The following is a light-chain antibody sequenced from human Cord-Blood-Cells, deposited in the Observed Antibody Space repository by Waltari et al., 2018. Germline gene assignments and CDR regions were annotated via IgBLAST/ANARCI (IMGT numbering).Light chain of an antibody. Sequence: EIVLTQSLATLSLSPGERATLSCRASPSVSSYLAWYQQKPGQAPRLLIYDASNRATGIPARFSGSGSGTDFTLTISILEPEDFAVYYCQQRSNWPITFGQGTRLEIK. V-gene: IGKV3-11*01. J-gene: IGKJ5*01. CDR3: QQRSNWPIT. CDR2: DAS. CDR1: PSVSSY.